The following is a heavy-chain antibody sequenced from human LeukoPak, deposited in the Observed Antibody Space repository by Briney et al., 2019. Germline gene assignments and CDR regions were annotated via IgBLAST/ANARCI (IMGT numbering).Heavy chain of an antibody. CDR3: AKDPVAATSSFDY. J-gene: IGHJ4*02. V-gene: IGHV3-23*01. CDR1: GFTFSSYA. Sequence: GGFLRLSCAASGFTFSSYAMSWVRQAPGKGLEWVSAINGGGGSTFYADSVKGRFTISRDNSKNTLYLQMNSLRAEDTAVYYCAKDPVAATSSFDYWGQGTLVTVSS. D-gene: IGHD2-15*01. CDR2: INGGGGST.